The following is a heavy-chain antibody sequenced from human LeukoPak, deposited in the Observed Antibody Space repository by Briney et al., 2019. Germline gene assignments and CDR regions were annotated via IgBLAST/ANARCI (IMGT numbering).Heavy chain of an antibody. J-gene: IGHJ4*02. D-gene: IGHD1-14*01. Sequence: PGGSLRLSCAASGFTFSNYWMTWVRQAPGKGLEWVANIKQDGSEKYYVGSVKGRFTISRDNAKNSLYLQMNSLRAEDTAVYYCAKPTDYWGQGTLVTVSS. V-gene: IGHV3-7*01. CDR1: GFTFSNYW. CDR3: AKPTDY. CDR2: IKQDGSEK.